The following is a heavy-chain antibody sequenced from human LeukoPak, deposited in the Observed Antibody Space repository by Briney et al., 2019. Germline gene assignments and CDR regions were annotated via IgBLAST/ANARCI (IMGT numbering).Heavy chain of an antibody. V-gene: IGHV3-30*18. Sequence: PGRSLRLSCAASGFTFSNYGMHWVRQAPDKGLEWVAVISYDGSNKYYTDSVKGRFTISRDNSKNTLYLQMNSLRAEDTAVYYCAKDRTAGYDGLVDYWGQGTLVTVSS. CDR2: ISYDGSNK. J-gene: IGHJ4*02. CDR3: AKDRTAGYDGLVDY. CDR1: GFTFSNYG. D-gene: IGHD5-12*01.